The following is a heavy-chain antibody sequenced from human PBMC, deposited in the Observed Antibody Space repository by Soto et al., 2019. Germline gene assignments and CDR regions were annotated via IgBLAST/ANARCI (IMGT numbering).Heavy chain of an antibody. D-gene: IGHD1-26*01. Sequence: QLQLVESGGGVVQPGRSLRLSCAASGFIFSQYGMHWVRQTPDKGLEWVGLIGRDGSRHFYAESVKGRFTISRDNSKNLLYLRIDVLRVEDTALYSCAIDDGSPDNVLAMWGQGTVVTVS. CDR1: GFIFSQYG. V-gene: IGHV3-33*01. CDR2: IGRDGSRH. CDR3: AIDDGSPDNVLAM. J-gene: IGHJ4*03.